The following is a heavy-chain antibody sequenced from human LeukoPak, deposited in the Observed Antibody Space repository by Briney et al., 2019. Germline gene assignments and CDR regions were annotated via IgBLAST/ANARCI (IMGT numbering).Heavy chain of an antibody. D-gene: IGHD1-7*01. CDR3: ARDRDWNSGFDY. V-gene: IGHV3-48*01. Sequence: GGSLRLSCAASGFTFSSYEMNWVRQAPGKGLEWVSYISSSSTTIHYADSVKGRFTISRDNAKNSVYLQMNSLRAEDTAVYYCARDRDWNSGFDYWGQGTLVTVSS. J-gene: IGHJ4*02. CDR1: GFTFSSYE. CDR2: ISSSSTTI.